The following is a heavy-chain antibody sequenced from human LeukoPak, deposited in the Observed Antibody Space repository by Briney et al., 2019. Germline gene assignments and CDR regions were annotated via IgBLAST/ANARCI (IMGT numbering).Heavy chain of an antibody. J-gene: IGHJ4*02. CDR3: ARDKQWLVRYYFDY. D-gene: IGHD6-19*01. CDR2: INSGGTVT. Sequence: GGSLRLSCAASGLTFSDFWIHWVRQAPGKGLVWVSRINSGGTVTNYADSVKGRLTISRDNAKNTLYLQMNSLRAEDTAVYYCARDKQWLVRYYFDYWGQGTLVTVSS. V-gene: IGHV3-74*01. CDR1: GLTFSDFW.